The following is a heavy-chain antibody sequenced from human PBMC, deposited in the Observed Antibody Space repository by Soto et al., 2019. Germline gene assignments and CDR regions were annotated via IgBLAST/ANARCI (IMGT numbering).Heavy chain of an antibody. J-gene: IGHJ4*02. D-gene: IGHD1-26*01. V-gene: IGHV4-39*01. CDR1: GGSISSSSYY. Sequence: SETLSLTCTVSGGSISSSSYYWGWIRQPPGKGLEWIGSIYYSGSTYYNPSLKSRVTISVDTSKNQFSLKLSSVTAADTAVYYCARQRGYLTHPNRYYFDYWGQGTLVTVSS. CDR3: ARQRGYLTHPNRYYFDY. CDR2: IYYSGST.